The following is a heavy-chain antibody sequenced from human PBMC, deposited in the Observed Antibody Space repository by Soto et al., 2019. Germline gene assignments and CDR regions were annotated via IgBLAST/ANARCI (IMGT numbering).Heavy chain of an antibody. V-gene: IGHV3-48*03. D-gene: IGHD5-18*01. CDR1: GFTFSSYE. J-gene: IGHJ4*02. Sequence: HPGGSLRLSCAASGFTFSSYEMNWVRQAPGKGLEWVSYISSSGSTIYYAYSVKDRFTISRDNTKNSLNLQMNSLRAEDTAVYYCARDGPDTSEGLDYWGQGTLVTVSS. CDR2: ISSSGSTI. CDR3: ARDGPDTSEGLDY.